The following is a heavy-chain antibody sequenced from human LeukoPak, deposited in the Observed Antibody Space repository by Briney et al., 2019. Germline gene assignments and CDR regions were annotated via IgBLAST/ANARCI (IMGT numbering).Heavy chain of an antibody. CDR2: IYTDGSYT. D-gene: IGHD3-16*01. CDR3: ARGDDESLDH. V-gene: IGHV3-74*01. Sequence: PGGSLRLSCAASGFVFSSYWMHWVRQAPGKGLVWVSRIYTDGSYTNYADSVKGRSTISRDNAKNTLSLHMNSLRAEDMAVYYCARGDDESLDHWGQGTLVTVSS. J-gene: IGHJ4*02. CDR1: GFVFSSYW.